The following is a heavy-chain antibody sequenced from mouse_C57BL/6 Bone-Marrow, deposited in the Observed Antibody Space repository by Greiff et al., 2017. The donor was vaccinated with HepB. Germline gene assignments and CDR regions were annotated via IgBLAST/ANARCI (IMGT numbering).Heavy chain of an antibody. Sequence: DVKLQESGGGLVKPGGSLKLSCAASGFTFSDYGMHWVRQAPEKGLEWVAYISSGSSTIYYADTVKGRFTISRDNAKNTLFLQMTSLRSEDTAMYYCARSGYWYFDVWGTGTTVTVSS. J-gene: IGHJ1*03. CDR1: GFTFSDYG. CDR3: ARSGYWYFDV. CDR2: ISSGSSTI. V-gene: IGHV5-17*01.